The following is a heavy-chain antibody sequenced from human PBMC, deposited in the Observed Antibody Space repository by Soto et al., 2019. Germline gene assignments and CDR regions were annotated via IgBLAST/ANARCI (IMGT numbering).Heavy chain of an antibody. D-gene: IGHD3-10*01. CDR1: GFTFSSYA. J-gene: IGHJ4*02. CDR3: AKEHYYGSGSYYRGFDY. Sequence: EVQLLESGGGLVQPGGSLRLSCAASGFTFSSYAMSWVRQAPGKGLEWVSAISGSGGSTYYADSVKGRFTISRDNSKNTLYLQMNSLRAEDTAVYYCAKEHYYGSGSYYRGFDYWGQGTLVSVSS. CDR2: ISGSGGST. V-gene: IGHV3-23*01.